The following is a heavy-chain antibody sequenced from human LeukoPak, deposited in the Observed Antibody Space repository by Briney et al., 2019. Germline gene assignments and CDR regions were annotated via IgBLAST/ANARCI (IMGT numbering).Heavy chain of an antibody. J-gene: IGHJ3*02. CDR1: GGTFNSSG. CDR3: ARGYDILTGYSPDAFDI. Sequence: ASVKVSCKASGGTFNSSGISWVRQAPGQGLEWMGIINPSGGSTSYAQKFQGRVTMTRDTSTSTVYMELSSLRSEDTAVYYCARGYDILTGYSPDAFDIWGQGTMVTVSS. V-gene: IGHV1-46*02. D-gene: IGHD3-9*01. CDR2: INPSGGST.